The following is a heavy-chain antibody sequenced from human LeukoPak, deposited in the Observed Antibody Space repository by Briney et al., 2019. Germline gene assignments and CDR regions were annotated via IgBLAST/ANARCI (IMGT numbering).Heavy chain of an antibody. CDR1: GFIVSNNY. V-gene: IGHV3-53*01. Sequence: PGESLRLACVASGFIVSNNYMSWVRQAPGKGLEWVSVLYNAGSTYYAESVKGRFTISRDNAKNSLYLQMNSLRVEDTAVYYCAKEGRSLQTYWGQGTLVTVSS. CDR2: LYNAGST. CDR3: AKEGRSLQTY. D-gene: IGHD5-24*01. J-gene: IGHJ4*02.